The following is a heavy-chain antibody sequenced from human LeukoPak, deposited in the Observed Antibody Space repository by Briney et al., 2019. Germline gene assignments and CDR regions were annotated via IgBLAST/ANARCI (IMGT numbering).Heavy chain of an antibody. J-gene: IGHJ4*02. CDR2: ISSNGGRT. CDR3: VKDLQLGVATIEDDY. Sequence: PGGSLRLSCSVSGFTFSSYAMHWVRQAPGKGLXXXXXISSNGGRTYYADSVKGRFTISRDNSKNTLYLQMSSLRAEDTAVYYCVKDLQLGVATIEDDYWGQGTLVTVSS. V-gene: IGHV3-64D*06. CDR1: GFTFSSYA. D-gene: IGHD5-12*01.